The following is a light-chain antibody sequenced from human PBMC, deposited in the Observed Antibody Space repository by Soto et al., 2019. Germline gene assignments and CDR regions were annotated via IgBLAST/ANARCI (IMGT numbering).Light chain of an antibody. CDR3: QRYDSAPRT. Sequence: DIQMTQSPSSLSASVGDRVTITCRASQGIGNYLAWYQQKPGKVPKLLISAASTLQPGVPSRFSGSGSGTHFTLTISSPQPEDVSTYYCQRYDSAPRTFGRGTRVELK. J-gene: IGKJ1*01. CDR1: QGIGNY. V-gene: IGKV1-27*01. CDR2: AAS.